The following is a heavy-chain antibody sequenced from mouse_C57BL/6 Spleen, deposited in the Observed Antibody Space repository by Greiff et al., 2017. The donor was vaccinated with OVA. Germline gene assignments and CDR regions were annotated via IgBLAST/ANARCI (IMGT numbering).Heavy chain of an antibody. CDR2: ISSGSSTI. D-gene: IGHD3-3*01. CDR1: GFTFSDYG. CDR3: ARRAGRYYCAMDY. V-gene: IGHV5-17*01. Sequence: EVKLVESGGGLVKPGGSLKLSCAASGFTFSDYGMHWVRQAPEKGLEWVAYISSGSSTIYYADTVQGRFTISRDHAKNTLFLQMTSLRSEDTAMYYGARRAGRYYCAMDYWGQGTSVTVSS. J-gene: IGHJ4*01.